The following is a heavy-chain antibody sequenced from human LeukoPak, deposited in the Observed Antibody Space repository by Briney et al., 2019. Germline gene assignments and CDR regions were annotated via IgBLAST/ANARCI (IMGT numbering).Heavy chain of an antibody. CDR1: GYTFTSYG. Sequence: ASVTVSFKASGYTFTSYGISWVRQAPGQGLEWMGWISAYNGNTNYAQKLQGRVTMTTDTSTSTAYMELRSLRSDDTAVYYCAGSRLTYSSGYYSYWGQGTLVTVSS. CDR3: AGSRLTYSSGYYSY. CDR2: ISAYNGNT. J-gene: IGHJ4*02. D-gene: IGHD3-22*01. V-gene: IGHV1-18*01.